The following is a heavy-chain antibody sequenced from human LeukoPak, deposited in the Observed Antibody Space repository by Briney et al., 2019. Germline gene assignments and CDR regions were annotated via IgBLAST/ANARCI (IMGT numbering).Heavy chain of an antibody. D-gene: IGHD2-8*01. Sequence: ASVKVSCKASGYTFTGYYIHWVRQAPGQGLEWMGWINPNSGGTNYAQKFQGRVTMTRDTSTSTVYMGLSSLRSEDTAVYYCARLVGVRISDYWGQGTLVTVSS. CDR1: GYTFTGYY. J-gene: IGHJ4*02. V-gene: IGHV1-2*02. CDR3: ARLVGVRISDY. CDR2: INPNSGGT.